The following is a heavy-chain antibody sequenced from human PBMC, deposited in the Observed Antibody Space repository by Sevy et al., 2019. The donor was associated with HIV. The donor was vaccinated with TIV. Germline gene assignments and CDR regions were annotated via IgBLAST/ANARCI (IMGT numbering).Heavy chain of an antibody. CDR3: AKFFNYYGSGSYYRGGGDYYYYGMDV. CDR2: ISGSGGST. J-gene: IGHJ6*02. V-gene: IGHV3-23*01. CDR1: GFTFSSYA. Sequence: GGSLRLSCAASGFTFSSYAMSWVRQAPGKGLEWVSAISGSGGSTYYADSVKGRFTISRDNSKNTLYLQMNSLRAEDMAVYYCAKFFNYYGSGSYYRGGGDYYYYGMDVWGQGTTVTVSS. D-gene: IGHD3-10*01.